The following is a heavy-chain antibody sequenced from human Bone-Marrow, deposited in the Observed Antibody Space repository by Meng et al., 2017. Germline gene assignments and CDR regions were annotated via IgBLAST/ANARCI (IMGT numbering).Heavy chain of an antibody. Sequence: ASVKVSCKASGYTFTSYAMHWVRQAPGQRLEWMGWINAGNGNTKYSQKFQGRVTITRDTSASTAYMELSSLRSEDTAVYYCARGIPGYCSSTSCLYYYYGMDVWGQGTTVTVSS. CDR2: INAGNGNT. CDR1: GYTFTSYA. J-gene: IGHJ6*02. CDR3: ARGIPGYCSSTSCLYYYYGMDV. D-gene: IGHD2-2*01. V-gene: IGHV1-3*01.